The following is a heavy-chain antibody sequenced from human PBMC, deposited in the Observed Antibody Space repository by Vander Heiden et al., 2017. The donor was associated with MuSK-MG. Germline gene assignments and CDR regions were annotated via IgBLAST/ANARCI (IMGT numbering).Heavy chain of an antibody. CDR3: AREDSYKIYYYGMDV. CDR1: SSYA. D-gene: IGHD5-18*01. J-gene: IGHJ6*02. CDR2: ISYDGSNK. V-gene: IGHV3-30*04. Sequence: SSYAMHWVRQAPGKGLEWVAVISYDGSNKYYADSVKGRFTISRDNSKNTLYLQMNSLRAEDTAVYYCAREDSYKIYYYGMDVWGQGTTVTVFS.